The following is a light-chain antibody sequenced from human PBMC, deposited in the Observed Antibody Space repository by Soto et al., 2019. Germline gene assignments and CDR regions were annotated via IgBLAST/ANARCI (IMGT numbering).Light chain of an antibody. CDR1: SSNVGGYNY. Sequence: QSALTQPRSVSASPGQSVTISCTGTSSNVGGYNYVSWYQQNPGKAPKLMIYDASKRPSGVPDRFSGSKSGNAASLTISGLQAEDEADYYCCLYAASYTLVFGGGTKLTVL. CDR2: DAS. CDR3: CLYAASYTLV. V-gene: IGLV2-11*01. J-gene: IGLJ2*01.